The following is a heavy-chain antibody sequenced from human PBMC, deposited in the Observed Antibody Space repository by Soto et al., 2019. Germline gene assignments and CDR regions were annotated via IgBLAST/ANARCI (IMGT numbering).Heavy chain of an antibody. CDR2: IIPIFGTA. V-gene: IGHV1-69*13. CDR1: GGTFSSYA. D-gene: IGHD3-3*01. J-gene: IGHJ6*02. Sequence: SVKVSCKDSGGTFSSYAISWVRQAPGQGLDWMGGIIPIFGTANYAQKFQGRVTITADESTSTAYMELSSLRSEDTAVYYCARDGFANMELGVVIILADDYYYGMDVWGQGTTVTVSS. CDR3: ARDGFANMELGVVIILADDYYYGMDV.